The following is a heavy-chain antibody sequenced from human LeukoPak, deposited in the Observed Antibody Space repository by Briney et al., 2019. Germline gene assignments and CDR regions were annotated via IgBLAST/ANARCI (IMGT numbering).Heavy chain of an antibody. Sequence: VASVKVSCKASGYTFTGYYMHWVRQAPGHGLEWMGWINPNSGGTNYAQKFQGRVTMTRDTSISTAYMELSRLRSDDTAVYYCVRDERYYDFWSGYYPWGQGTLVTVSS. CDR3: VRDERYYDFWSGYYP. D-gene: IGHD3-3*01. V-gene: IGHV1-2*02. CDR1: GYTFTGYY. J-gene: IGHJ5*02. CDR2: INPNSGGT.